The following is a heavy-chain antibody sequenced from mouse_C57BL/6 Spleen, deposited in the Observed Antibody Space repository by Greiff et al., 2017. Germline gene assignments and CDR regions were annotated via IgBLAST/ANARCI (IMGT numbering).Heavy chain of an antibody. CDR1: GYSITSGYY. V-gene: IGHV3-6*01. CDR2: ISYDGSN. D-gene: IGHD2-13*01. J-gene: IGHJ1*03. CDR3: AREYGDGYFDV. Sequence: EVKLMESGPGLVKPSQSLSLTCSVTGYSITSGYYWNWIRQFPGNKLEWMGYISYDGSNNYNPSLKNRISITRDTSKNQFFLKLNSVTTEDTATYYCAREYGDGYFDVWGTGTTVTVSS.